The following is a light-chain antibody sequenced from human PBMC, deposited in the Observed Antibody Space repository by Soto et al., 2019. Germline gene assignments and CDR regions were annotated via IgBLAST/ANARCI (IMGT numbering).Light chain of an antibody. V-gene: IGLV2-14*01. Sequence: QSALTQPASVSGSPGQSITISCTGSGSDVGRYNYVSWYQQHPGKAPKLIIYEVTNRPSGVSTRFSGSKSGNPASLTISGLQAEDEADYYCISYTSSRAYVFGPGTKLTVL. CDR1: GSDVGRYNY. CDR2: EVT. CDR3: ISYTSSRAYV. J-gene: IGLJ1*01.